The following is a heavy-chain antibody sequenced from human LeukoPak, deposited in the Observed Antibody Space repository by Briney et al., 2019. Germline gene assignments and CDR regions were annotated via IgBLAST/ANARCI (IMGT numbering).Heavy chain of an antibody. D-gene: IGHD3-22*01. CDR1: GFTFSSYS. Sequence: GGSLRLSCAASGFTFSSYSMSWVRQAPGKGLEWVSSISSSSSYIYYADSVKGRFTISRDNAKNSLYLQMNSLRAEDTAVYYCARGKTISATYYYDSSGYYLLAYWGQGTLVTVSS. J-gene: IGHJ4*02. CDR2: ISSSSSYI. CDR3: ARGKTISATYYYDSSGYYLLAY. V-gene: IGHV3-21*01.